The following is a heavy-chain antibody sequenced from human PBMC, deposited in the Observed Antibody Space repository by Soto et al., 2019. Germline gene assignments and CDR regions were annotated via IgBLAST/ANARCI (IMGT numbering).Heavy chain of an antibody. V-gene: IGHV3-30-3*01. CDR1: GFTFSNYA. CDR2: IXYXGXXX. D-gene: IGHD6-19*01. CDR3: ARDPLAVERPY. Sequence: AGGSLRLSCAASGFTFSNYAMHWVRQAPGKGLEWVXVIXYXGXXXYXXXSVKGRFTISRDNSKNTLYLQMNSLRAEDTAVYYCARDPLAVERPYWGQGTLVTVSS. J-gene: IGHJ4*02.